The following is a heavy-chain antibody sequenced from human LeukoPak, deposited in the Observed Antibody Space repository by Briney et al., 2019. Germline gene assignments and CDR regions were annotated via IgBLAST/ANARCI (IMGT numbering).Heavy chain of an antibody. J-gene: IGHJ6*02. V-gene: IGHV4-59*08. D-gene: IGHD3-10*01. CDR3: ARHNYGSGSYNYYYYYSMDV. Sequence: SETLSLTCTVSGGSISSYYWSWIRQPPGKGLEWIGYIYYSGSTNYNPSLKSRVTISVDTSKNQFSLKLSSVTAADTAVYYCARHNYGSGSYNYYYYYSMDVWGQGTTVTVSS. CDR2: IYYSGST. CDR1: GGSISSYY.